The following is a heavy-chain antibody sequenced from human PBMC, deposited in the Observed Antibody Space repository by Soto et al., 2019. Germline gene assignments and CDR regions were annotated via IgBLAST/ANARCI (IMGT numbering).Heavy chain of an antibody. D-gene: IGHD2-21*02. CDR3: ARDLAYCGGDCYPIDY. CDR2: ISAYNGNT. J-gene: IGHJ4*02. Sequence: QVQLVQSGAEVKKPGASVKVSCKASGYTFISNGISWVRQAPGQGLEWMGWISAYNGNTNYAQKLQGRVTMTTDTSTSTAYMELRSLRSDDTAVYYCARDLAYCGGDCYPIDYWGQGTLVTVSS. CDR1: GYTFISNG. V-gene: IGHV1-18*01.